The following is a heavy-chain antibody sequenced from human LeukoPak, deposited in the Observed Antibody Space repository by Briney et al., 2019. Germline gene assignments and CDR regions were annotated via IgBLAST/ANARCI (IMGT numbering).Heavy chain of an antibody. Sequence: SETLSLTCTVSGGSISSYYWSWIRQPPGKGLEWIGYIYYSGSTNYNSSLKSRVTISVDTSKNQFSLKLSSVTAADTAVYYCARLDSSSYYGMDVWGQGTTVTVSS. J-gene: IGHJ6*02. D-gene: IGHD6-6*01. CDR2: IYYSGST. V-gene: IGHV4-59*08. CDR1: GGSISSYY. CDR3: ARLDSSSYYGMDV.